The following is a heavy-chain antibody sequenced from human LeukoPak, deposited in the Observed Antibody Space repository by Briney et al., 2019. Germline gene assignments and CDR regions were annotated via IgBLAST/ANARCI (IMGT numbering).Heavy chain of an antibody. J-gene: IGHJ4*02. Sequence: ASVKVSCKASGGTFSSYAISWVRQAPGQGLEWMGRIIPIFGTANYAQKFQGRVTITTDESTSTAYMELSSLRSEDTAVYYCARDLGYSSGWYGYYFDYWGQGTLVTVSS. CDR2: IIPIFGTA. CDR1: GGTFSSYA. D-gene: IGHD6-19*01. V-gene: IGHV1-69*05. CDR3: ARDLGYSSGWYGYYFDY.